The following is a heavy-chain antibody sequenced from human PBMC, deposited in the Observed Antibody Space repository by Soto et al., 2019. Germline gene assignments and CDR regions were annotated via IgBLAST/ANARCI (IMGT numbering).Heavy chain of an antibody. CDR2: IKSRADGGTA. J-gene: IGHJ4*02. D-gene: IGHD2-2*01. CDR3: ATPGEFSASWYAY. CDR1: GFTFSNAW. V-gene: IGHV3-15*01. Sequence: GGSLRLSCAASGFTFSNAWMTWVRQAPGKGLEWVGRIKSRADGGTAEYAAPVKGRFTISRDDSKTTLYLQMNTLKTEDTAVYYCATPGEFSASWYAYWGQGTLVTVSS.